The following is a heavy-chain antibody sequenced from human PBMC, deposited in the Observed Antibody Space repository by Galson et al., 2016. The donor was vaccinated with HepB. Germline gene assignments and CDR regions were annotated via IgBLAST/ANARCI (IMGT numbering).Heavy chain of an antibody. CDR3: ARVQEWLERSGFDY. Sequence: SVKVSCKASGGTFNSYTISWVRQAPGQGLEWMGGIIPIFGAANYAQKFQGRVTITADESTSTAYLELSSLRSEDTAVYYCARVQEWLERSGFDYWGQGTLVTVSS. CDR2: IIPIFGAA. J-gene: IGHJ4*02. CDR1: GGTFNSYT. V-gene: IGHV1-69*13. D-gene: IGHD3-3*01.